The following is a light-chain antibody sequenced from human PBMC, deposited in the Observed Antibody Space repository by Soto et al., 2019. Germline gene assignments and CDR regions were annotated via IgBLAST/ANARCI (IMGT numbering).Light chain of an antibody. CDR3: QQRHSYPIT. Sequence: DIQFTHSPSFLSASVGNRVTITYRARQGISNYLAWYQQKPGKAPNPLIHTASSLQTGVPSRFSGSGSGTEFTLTISSLQPEDFATYYCQQRHSYPITFGQGTRLEIK. CDR2: TAS. J-gene: IGKJ5*01. CDR1: QGISNY. V-gene: IGKV1-9*01.